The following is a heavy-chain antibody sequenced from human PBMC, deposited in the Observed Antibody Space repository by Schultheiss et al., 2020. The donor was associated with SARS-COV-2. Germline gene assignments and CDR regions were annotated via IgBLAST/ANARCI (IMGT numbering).Heavy chain of an antibody. CDR3: ARDGDGSSGSYYDSSGLRDYYYGMDV. V-gene: IGHV3-48*03. J-gene: IGHJ6*02. D-gene: IGHD3-22*01. Sequence: SCAASGFTFSSYGMHWVRQAPGKGLEWVSYISSSGSTIYYADSVKGRFTISRDNAKNSLYLQMNSLRAEDTAVYYCARDGDGSSGSYYDSSGLRDYYYGMDVWGQGTTVTVSS. CDR2: ISSSGSTI. CDR1: GFTFSSYG.